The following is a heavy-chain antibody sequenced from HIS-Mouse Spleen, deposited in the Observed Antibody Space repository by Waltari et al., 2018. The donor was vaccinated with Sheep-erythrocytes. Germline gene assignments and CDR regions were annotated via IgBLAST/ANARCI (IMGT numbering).Heavy chain of an antibody. D-gene: IGHD1-26*01. CDR3: ARVSAGELKYYFDY. CDR2: ISYDGSNK. Sequence: CVAVISYDGSNKYYADSGKGRFTISRDNSKNTLYLQMNSLRAEDTAVYYCARVSAGELKYYFDYWGQGTLVTVSS. J-gene: IGHJ4*02. V-gene: IGHV3-30*01.